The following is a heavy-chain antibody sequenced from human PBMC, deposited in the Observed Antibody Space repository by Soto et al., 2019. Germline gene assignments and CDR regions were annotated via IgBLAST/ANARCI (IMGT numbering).Heavy chain of an antibody. CDR2: IYYSGST. CDR1: GGSISSGDYY. D-gene: IGHD3-22*01. J-gene: IGHJ5*02. V-gene: IGHV4-30-4*01. Sequence: LSLTCTVSGGSISSGDYYWSWIRHPPGKGLEWIGYIYYSGSTYYNPSLKSRVTISVDTSKNQFSLKLSSVTAADTAVYYCARAGGLDYDSSAYLGWFDPWGQGXLVIVYS. CDR3: ARAGGLDYDSSAYLGWFDP.